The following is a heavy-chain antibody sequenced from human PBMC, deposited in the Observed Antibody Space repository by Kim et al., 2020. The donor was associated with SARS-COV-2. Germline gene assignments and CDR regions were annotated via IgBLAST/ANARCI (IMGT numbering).Heavy chain of an antibody. Sequence: GGSLRLSCAASGFTFSGAWMSWVRQAPGKGREWVGRIKGKTDGGTIDYAAPVKGRFTISRDDSKNTLYLQMNSLKTEDTAVYYCSTVLGRYCTGGVCYSFDYWGQGTLVTVSS. CDR2: IKGKTDGGTI. D-gene: IGHD2-8*02. J-gene: IGHJ4*02. CDR3: STVLGRYCTGGVCYSFDY. V-gene: IGHV3-15*01. CDR1: GFTFSGAW.